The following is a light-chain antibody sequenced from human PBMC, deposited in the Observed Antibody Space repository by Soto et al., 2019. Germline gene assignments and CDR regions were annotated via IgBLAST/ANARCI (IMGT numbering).Light chain of an antibody. CDR3: QKYNKWPRT. CDR2: AAS. CDR1: QGISSY. J-gene: IGKJ1*01. V-gene: IGKV1-9*01. Sequence: EIQLTQAPAFRSASAGERVNSTGLGSQGISSYLAWYQQKPGRAPKLLIYAASTLHSGVPSSFSGSGSGTEFTLTITSLQSEDFAVYYCQKYNKWPRTFGQGTKVDIK.